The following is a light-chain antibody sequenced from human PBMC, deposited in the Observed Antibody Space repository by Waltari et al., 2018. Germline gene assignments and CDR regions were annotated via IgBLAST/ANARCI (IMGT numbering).Light chain of an antibody. CDR1: SIDVGGYNY. CDR3: SSYTSSSTPGV. Sequence: QSALTQPASVSGSPGQSITISCTGTSIDVGGYNYVSWYQQHPGKAPKLMIYDVSKRPSGVSTRFSGSKSGNTASLTISGLQAEDEADYYCSSYTSSSTPGVFGGGTKLTVL. V-gene: IGLV2-14*01. J-gene: IGLJ3*02. CDR2: DVS.